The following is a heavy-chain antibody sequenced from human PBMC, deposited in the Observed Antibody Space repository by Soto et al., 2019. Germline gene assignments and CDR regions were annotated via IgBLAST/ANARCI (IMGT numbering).Heavy chain of an antibody. CDR1: GYTFTSYY. J-gene: IGHJ6*02. D-gene: IGHD6-19*01. V-gene: IGHV1-46*01. Sequence: GASVKVSCKASGYTFTSYYMHWVRQAPGQGLEWMGIINPSGGSTSYAQKLQGRVTMTRDTSTSTVYMELSSLRSEDTAVYYCTAVAGTNYYYGMDVWGQGTTVTVSS. CDR2: INPSGGST. CDR3: TAVAGTNYYYGMDV.